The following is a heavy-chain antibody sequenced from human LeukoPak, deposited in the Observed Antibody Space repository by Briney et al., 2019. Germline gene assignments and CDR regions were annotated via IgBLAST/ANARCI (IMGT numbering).Heavy chain of an antibody. CDR2: IYYSGST. J-gene: IGHJ4*02. CDR3: ARDRRCSSTSCRYFDY. V-gene: IGHV4-59*01. CDR1: GGSISSYY. D-gene: IGHD2-2*01. Sequence: PPETLSLTCTVSGGSISSYYWSWIRQPPGKGLEWIGYIYYSGSTNYNPSLKSRVTISVDTSKNQFSLKLSSVTAADTAVYYCARDRRCSSTSCRYFDYWGQGTLVTVSS.